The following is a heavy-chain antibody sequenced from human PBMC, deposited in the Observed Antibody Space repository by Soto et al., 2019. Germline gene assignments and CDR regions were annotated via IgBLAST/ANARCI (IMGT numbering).Heavy chain of an antibody. CDR1: GASVRSGSFY. CDR3: ARDSTAFLFDY. D-gene: IGHD3-3*02. V-gene: IGHV4-61*03. CDR2: IYYTGRT. J-gene: IGHJ4*02. Sequence: QVQLQESGPGRVKPSETLSLTCTVSGASVRSGSFYWSWIRQPPGKGLEWIGYIYYTGRTSYKPSLKSRVTISIDPSKNHFALNLTSVTAADTAIYYCARDSTAFLFDYWGQGALVTVSS.